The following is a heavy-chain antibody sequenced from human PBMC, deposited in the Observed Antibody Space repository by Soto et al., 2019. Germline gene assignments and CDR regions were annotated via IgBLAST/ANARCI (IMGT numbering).Heavy chain of an antibody. CDR1: GFTFSSYG. Sequence: GGSLRLSCAASGFTFSSYGMHWVRQAPGKGLEWVAVISYDGSNKYYADSVKGRFTISRDNSKNTLYLQMNSLRAEDTAVYYCAKGKFEYSTRGGAFDIWGQGTMVTVSS. J-gene: IGHJ3*02. D-gene: IGHD6-6*01. CDR2: ISYDGSNK. V-gene: IGHV3-30*18. CDR3: AKGKFEYSTRGGAFDI.